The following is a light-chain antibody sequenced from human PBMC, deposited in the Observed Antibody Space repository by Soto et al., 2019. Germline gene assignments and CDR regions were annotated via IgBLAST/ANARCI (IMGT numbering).Light chain of an antibody. J-gene: IGLJ1*01. V-gene: IGLV2-14*03. CDR3: SSYTTSNTXQIV. CDR2: DVS. Sequence: QSVLTQPASVSGSPGQSITISCTGTSSDVGGYNYVSWYQHHPGKAPKLMIFDVSNRPSGVSNRFSGSKSGNTASLTISGXQPEDEADYYCSSYTTSNTXQIVFGTGT. CDR1: SSDVGGYNY.